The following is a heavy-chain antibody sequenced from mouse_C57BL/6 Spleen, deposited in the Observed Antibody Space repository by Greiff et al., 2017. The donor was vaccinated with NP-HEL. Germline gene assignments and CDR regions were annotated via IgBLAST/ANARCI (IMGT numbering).Heavy chain of an antibody. J-gene: IGHJ4*01. CDR3: ARHNYGEAMDY. CDR2: ISNLAYSI. V-gene: IGHV5-15*01. CDR1: GFTFSDYG. Sequence: EVHLVESGGGLVQPGGSLKLSCAASGFTFSDYGMAWVRQAPRKGPGWVSFISNLAYSIYYADTVTGRFTISRENAKNTLYREMSSLRSEDTAMYYCARHNYGEAMDYWGQGTSVTVSS. D-gene: IGHD1-1*01.